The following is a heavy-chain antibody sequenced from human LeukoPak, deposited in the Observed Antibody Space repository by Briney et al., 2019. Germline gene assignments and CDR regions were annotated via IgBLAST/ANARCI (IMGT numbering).Heavy chain of an antibody. CDR1: GFTFSSYG. D-gene: IGHD3-22*01. V-gene: IGHV3-30*02. J-gene: IGHJ4*02. Sequence: GGSLRLSCAASGFTFSSYGMHWVRQAPGKGLEWVAFIRYDGSNKYYADSVKGRFTIPRDNSKNTLYLQMNSLRAEDTAVYYCAKDRYYDSSGYYYEGIDYWGQGTLVTVSS. CDR2: IRYDGSNK. CDR3: AKDRYYDSSGYYYEGIDY.